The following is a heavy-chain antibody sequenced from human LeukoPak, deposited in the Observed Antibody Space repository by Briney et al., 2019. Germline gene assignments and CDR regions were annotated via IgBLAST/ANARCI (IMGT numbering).Heavy chain of an antibody. CDR2: ISSGGDP. V-gene: IGHV3-13*05. CDR1: GFTFTGYD. D-gene: IGHD3-10*01. J-gene: IGHJ6*02. Sequence: GGSLRLCCAASGFTFTGYDMHWVRQGAGKGLEWVSSISSGGDPFYPGSVKGRFTIYRENAKNSLYLQMNSLGAGDTAVYYCTRSYCAAGIPGYYHGLDVWGQGTTVTVSS. CDR3: TRSYCAAGIPGYYHGLDV.